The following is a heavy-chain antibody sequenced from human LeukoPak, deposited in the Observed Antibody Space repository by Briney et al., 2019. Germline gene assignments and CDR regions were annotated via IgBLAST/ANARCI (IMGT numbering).Heavy chain of an antibody. CDR2: INHSRST. J-gene: IGHJ5*02. CDR3: GRGPSNCFDP. Sequence: SDTLSLTRAASGGSFSGYYWSWIRQPPGKGLEWIGEINHSRSTNYNPSLKSRVTISVDTPKNQCCLKLSVVTAADTAVYYCGRGPSNCFDPWGQGTLVTVSS. V-gene: IGHV4-34*01. CDR1: GGSFSGYY.